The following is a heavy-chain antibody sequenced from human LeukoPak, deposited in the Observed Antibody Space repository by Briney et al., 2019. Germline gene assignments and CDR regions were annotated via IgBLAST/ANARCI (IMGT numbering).Heavy chain of an antibody. D-gene: IGHD6-25*01. CDR1: GFTFSDSG. Sequence: PGGSLRLSCAASGFTFSDSGFHWVRQAPGKGLEWVGHIRSKDNNYATAYTGSLKGRFTISRDDSKRTAYLQMNSLKTEDTAVYYCSRHEAAIDYWGQGTLVTVSS. J-gene: IGHJ4*02. V-gene: IGHV3-73*01. CDR2: IRSKDNNYAT. CDR3: SRHEAAIDY.